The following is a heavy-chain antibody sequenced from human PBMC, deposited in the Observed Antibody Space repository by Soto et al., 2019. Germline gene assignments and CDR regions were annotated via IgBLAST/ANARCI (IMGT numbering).Heavy chain of an antibody. D-gene: IGHD2-2*01. V-gene: IGHV3-48*01. Sequence: GGSLRLSCAASGFTFSSYSMNWVRQAPGKGLEWVSYISSSSSTIYYADSVKGRFTISRDNAKNSLYLQMNSLRAEDTAVYYCASLAHDKDIVVVPAANDAFDIWGQGTMVTVSS. CDR1: GFTFSSYS. J-gene: IGHJ3*02. CDR2: ISSSSSTI. CDR3: ASLAHDKDIVVVPAANDAFDI.